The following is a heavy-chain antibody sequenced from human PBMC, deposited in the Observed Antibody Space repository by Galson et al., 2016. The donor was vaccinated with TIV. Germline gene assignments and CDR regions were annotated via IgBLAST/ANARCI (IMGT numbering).Heavy chain of an antibody. CDR1: GYTFNTHG. CDR2: ISAYNGDT. D-gene: IGHD5-12*01. Sequence: SVKVSCKASGYTFNTHGLSWVRQAPGQGLEWMGWISAYNGDTFYAQRLQGRLTMTTDTSTNTAYMELNSLTFDDTAIYYCARDREVNSGFDPDYWGQGTLVTVSS. V-gene: IGHV1-18*01. J-gene: IGHJ4*02. CDR3: ARDREVNSGFDPDY.